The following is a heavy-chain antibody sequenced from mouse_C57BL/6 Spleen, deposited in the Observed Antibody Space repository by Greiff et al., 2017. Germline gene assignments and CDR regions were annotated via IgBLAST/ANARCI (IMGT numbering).Heavy chain of an antibody. D-gene: IGHD1-1*01. CDR2: IYPGDGDT. V-gene: IGHV1-82*01. CDR1: GYAFSSSW. CDR3: AREGSSWFAY. Sequence: SGPELVKPGASVKISCKASGYAFSSSWMNWVKQRPGKGLEWIGRIYPGDGDTNYNGKFKGKATLTADKSSSTAYMQLSSLTSEDSAVYFCAREGSSWFAYWGQGTLVTVSA. J-gene: IGHJ3*01.